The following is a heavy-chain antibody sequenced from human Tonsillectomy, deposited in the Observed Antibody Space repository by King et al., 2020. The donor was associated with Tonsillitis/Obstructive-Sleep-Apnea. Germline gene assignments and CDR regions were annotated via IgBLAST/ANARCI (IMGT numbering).Heavy chain of an antibody. J-gene: IGHJ4*02. Sequence: VQLVESGGGLVQPGGSLRLSCAASGFTFSTYAMGWVRLAPGKGLQWVSSIGNSGYNTYYAGSVKGRFTVSRDTSKNTLYLQMNSLRAEDTAVYYCAKYSEGWHSPYFFDSWGQGNLVTVSS. CDR1: GFTFSTYA. D-gene: IGHD2-15*01. CDR2: IGNSGYNT. CDR3: AKYSEGWHSPYFFDS. V-gene: IGHV3-23*04.